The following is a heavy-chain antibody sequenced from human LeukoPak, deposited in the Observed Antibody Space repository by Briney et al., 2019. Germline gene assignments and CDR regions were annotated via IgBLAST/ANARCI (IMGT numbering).Heavy chain of an antibody. V-gene: IGHV4-59*01. CDR1: GGSISTYY. Sequence: SETLSLTCTVSGGSISTYYWSWIRQPPGKGLEWIGYIYYSGSTNYKPSLKSRVTISVDTTKNQFSLKLTSVTAADTAVYYCARRRGGQFDWLLYVGEAFDIWGQGTMVTVSS. D-gene: IGHD3-9*01. CDR2: IYYSGST. J-gene: IGHJ3*02. CDR3: ARRRGGQFDWLLYVGEAFDI.